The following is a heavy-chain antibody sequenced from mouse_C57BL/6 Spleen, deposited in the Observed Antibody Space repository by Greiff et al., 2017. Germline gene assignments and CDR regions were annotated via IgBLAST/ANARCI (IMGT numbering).Heavy chain of an antibody. CDR3: ARALYDGGAMDY. J-gene: IGHJ4*01. CDR1: GYSITSGYY. D-gene: IGHD2-3*01. Sequence: EVKLVESGPGLVKPSQSLSLTCSVTGYSITSGYYWNWIRQFPGNKLEWMGYISYDGSNNYNPSLKNRISITRDTSKNQFFLKLNSVTTEDTATYYCARALYDGGAMDYWGQGTSVTVSS. V-gene: IGHV3-6*01. CDR2: ISYDGSN.